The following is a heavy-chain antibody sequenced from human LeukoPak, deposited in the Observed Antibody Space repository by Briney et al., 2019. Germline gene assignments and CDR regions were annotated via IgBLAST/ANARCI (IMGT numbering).Heavy chain of an antibody. D-gene: IGHD1-26*01. CDR2: IYYSGST. J-gene: IGHJ5*02. V-gene: IGHV4-39*01. CDR3: ARPGLSRLGARVMGNWFDP. Sequence: SETLSLTCTVSGGSINSSSYYWGWIRQPPGKGLEWIGSIYYSGSTYYNPSLKSRVTISVDTSKNQFSLKLSSVTAADTAVYYCARPGLSRLGARVMGNWFDPWGQGTLVTVSS. CDR1: GGSINSSSYY.